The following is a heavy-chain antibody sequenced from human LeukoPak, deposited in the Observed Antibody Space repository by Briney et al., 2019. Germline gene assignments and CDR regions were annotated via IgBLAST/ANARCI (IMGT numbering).Heavy chain of an antibody. D-gene: IGHD7-27*01. Sequence: SETLSLTCTVSGDSISGTYYWSWIRQAPGQGLEYIGCIYYSGATNYNPSLKSRLTISVDTSRNQFSLRLRSVTAADTAIYYCARDSSLLGSFDDWGQGTLVTVSS. J-gene: IGHJ4*02. CDR3: ARDSSLLGSFDD. CDR2: IYYSGAT. V-gene: IGHV4-59*12. CDR1: GDSISGTYY.